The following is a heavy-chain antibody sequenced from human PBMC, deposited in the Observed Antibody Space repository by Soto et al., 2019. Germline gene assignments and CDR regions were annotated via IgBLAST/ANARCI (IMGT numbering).Heavy chain of an antibody. Sequence: EVQLVDSGGGLVKPGGSLRLSCAASGFVFRNAWINWVRQAPGKGLEWVGRIKSGGATDFAALARGRFAITRDDSSNMAYMPIHNLDTEDTAVYYCTTDSYSTIIDVRFDFWGQGALVTVSS. V-gene: IGHV3-15*07. CDR2: IKSGGAT. CDR1: GFVFRNAW. D-gene: IGHD3-22*01. J-gene: IGHJ4*02. CDR3: TTDSYSTIIDVRFDF.